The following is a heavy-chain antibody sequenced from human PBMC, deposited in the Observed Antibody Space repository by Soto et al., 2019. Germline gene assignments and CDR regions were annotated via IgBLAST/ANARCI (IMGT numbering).Heavy chain of an antibody. V-gene: IGHV3-23*01. J-gene: IGHJ4*02. D-gene: IGHD6-19*01. CDR3: AKARDQQWVRLPFDY. CDR2: FSATSENT. Sequence: EVRLLESGGGLVQPGGSLRLSCVGSGFFFSSYTMTWVRQAPGKGLEWVSSFSATSENTYYADSVRGRFTISRDNSKNTLFLQMNSLTAEDTAMYYCAKARDQQWVRLPFDYWGQGILVIVSS. CDR1: GFFFSSYT.